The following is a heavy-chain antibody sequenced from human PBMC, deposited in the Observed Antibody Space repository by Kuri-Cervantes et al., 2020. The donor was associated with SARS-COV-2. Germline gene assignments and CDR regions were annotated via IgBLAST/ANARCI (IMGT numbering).Heavy chain of an antibody. CDR3: ARVDTAMAYYYYYGMDV. Sequence: ASVTVSCKDSGYTFTSYAMHWVRQAPGQRLEWMGWINAGNGNTKYSQKFQGRVNITRDTSASTAYMELRSLRSEDTAVYYCARVDTAMAYYYYYGMDVWGQGTTVTVSS. CDR2: INAGNGNT. J-gene: IGHJ6*02. CDR1: GYTFTSYA. V-gene: IGHV1-3*01. D-gene: IGHD5-18*01.